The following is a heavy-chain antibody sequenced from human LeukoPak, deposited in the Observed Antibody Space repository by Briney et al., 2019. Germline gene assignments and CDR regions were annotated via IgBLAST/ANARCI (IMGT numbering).Heavy chain of an antibody. CDR3: ARRGAVADAFDI. V-gene: IGHV3-53*01. CDR2: IYSGGAT. Sequence: PGGSLRLSCAASGFTVSSNYMSWVRQAPGKGLEWVSVIYSGGATYYTDSVKGRFTISRDNSKNTLYLQMNSLRAEDTAVYYCARRGAVADAFDIWGQGTMVTVSS. D-gene: IGHD4-23*01. J-gene: IGHJ3*02. CDR1: GFTVSSNY.